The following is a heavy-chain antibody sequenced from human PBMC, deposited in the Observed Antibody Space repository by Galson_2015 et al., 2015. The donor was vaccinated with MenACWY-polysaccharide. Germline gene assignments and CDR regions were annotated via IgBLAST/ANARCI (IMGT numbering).Heavy chain of an antibody. CDR3: AHRPVYDTTGRAFDI. V-gene: IGHV2-5*02. CDR1: GFSLSTRGVG. J-gene: IGHJ3*02. Sequence: PALVNPTQTLTLPCTFSGFSLSTRGVGVGWIRRPPGKALEWLGMIYWGGDKRYSPSLRSRLTITKDTAKNQVVLTMTNMDPVDTATYYCAHRPVYDTTGRAFDIWGLGTMVTVSS. D-gene: IGHD3-22*01. CDR2: IYWGGDK.